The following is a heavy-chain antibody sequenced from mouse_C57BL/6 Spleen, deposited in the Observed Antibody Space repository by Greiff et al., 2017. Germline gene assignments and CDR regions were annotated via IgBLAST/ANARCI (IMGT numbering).Heavy chain of an antibody. V-gene: IGHV1-82*01. CDR3: ARTGTSFDY. D-gene: IGHD4-1*01. Sequence: VQLQQSGPELVKPGASVKISCKASGYAFSSSWMNWVKQRPGKGLEWIGRIYPGDGDTNYNGKFKGKATLTADKSSSTAYMHLSSLTSEDSAVYFCARTGTSFDYWGQGTTLTVSS. CDR2: IYPGDGDT. CDR1: GYAFSSSW. J-gene: IGHJ2*01.